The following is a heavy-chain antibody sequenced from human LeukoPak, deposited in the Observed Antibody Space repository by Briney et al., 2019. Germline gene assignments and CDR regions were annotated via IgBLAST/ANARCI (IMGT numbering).Heavy chain of an antibody. CDR1: GFTFSDYY. D-gene: IGHD3-10*01. CDR2: ISSSGSTI. Sequence: GGSLRLSCAASGFTFSDYYMSWIRQAPGKGLEWVSYISSSGSTISYADSVKGRFTISRDNAKNSLYLQMNSLRAEDTAVYYCAKGAFRDQVQGYYYMDVWGKGTTVTVSS. V-gene: IGHV3-11*04. J-gene: IGHJ6*03. CDR3: AKGAFRDQVQGYYYMDV.